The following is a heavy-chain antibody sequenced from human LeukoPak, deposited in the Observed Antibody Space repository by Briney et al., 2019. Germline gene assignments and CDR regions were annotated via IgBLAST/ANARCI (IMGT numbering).Heavy chain of an antibody. V-gene: IGHV3-23*01. D-gene: IGHD6-13*01. Sequence: GGSLRLSCAASGFTFSTSVMSWVRQAPGKGLEWVSGISGSGDTTWYADSVKGRFTISRDNSKNTLYLQMNSLGADDTAVYYCAKADSSSWFFDHWGQGTLVTVSS. CDR2: ISGSGDTT. CDR1: GFTFSTSV. CDR3: AKADSSSWFFDH. J-gene: IGHJ4*02.